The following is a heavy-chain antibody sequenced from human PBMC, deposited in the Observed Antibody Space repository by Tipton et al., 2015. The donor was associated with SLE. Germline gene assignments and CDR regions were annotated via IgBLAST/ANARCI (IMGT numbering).Heavy chain of an antibody. D-gene: IGHD3-10*01. CDR2: IYSDGTT. CDR3: ASVYGSGSYQGFDY. J-gene: IGHJ4*02. Sequence: SLRLSCAASGFTVSSNYMSWVRQAPGKGLEWASVIYSDGTTHYADSVKGRFTISRDNFKNTLYLQMNSLRAEDTAFYYCASVYGSGSYQGFDYWGQGTLVTVSS. CDR1: GFTVSSNY. V-gene: IGHV3-66*01.